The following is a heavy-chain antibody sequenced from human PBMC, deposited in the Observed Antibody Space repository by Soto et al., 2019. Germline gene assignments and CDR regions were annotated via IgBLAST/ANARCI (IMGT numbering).Heavy chain of an antibody. CDR2: ISGSGGST. J-gene: IGHJ6*02. V-gene: IGHV3-23*01. CDR3: AKALTGGYDYGHYYYGMDV. CDR1: GFTFSSYA. Sequence: GESLKISCAASGFTFSSYAMSWVRQAPGKGLEWVSAISGSGGSTNYADSAKGRFTISRENSKNTLYLQMNSLRAEDTAVDYCAKALTGGYDYGHYYYGMDVWGQGTTVTVSS. D-gene: IGHD5-12*01.